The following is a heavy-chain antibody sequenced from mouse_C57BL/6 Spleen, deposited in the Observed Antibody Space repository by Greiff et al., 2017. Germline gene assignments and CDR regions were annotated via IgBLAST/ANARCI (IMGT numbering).Heavy chain of an antibody. CDR1: GYTFTSYW. V-gene: IGHV1-52*01. Sequence: QVHVKQPGAELVRPGSSVKLSCKASGYTFTSYWMHWVKQRPIQGLEWIGNIDPSDSETHYNQKFKDKATLTVDKSSSTAYMQLSSLTSEDSAVYYCARGSTMVKAWFAYWGQGTLVTVSA. CDR3: ARGSTMVKAWFAY. J-gene: IGHJ3*01. D-gene: IGHD2-2*01. CDR2: IDPSDSET.